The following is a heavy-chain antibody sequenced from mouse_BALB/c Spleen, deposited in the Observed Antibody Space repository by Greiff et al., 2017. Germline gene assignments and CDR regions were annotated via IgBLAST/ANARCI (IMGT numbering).Heavy chain of an antibody. J-gene: IGHJ3*01. CDR2: ISDGGSDT. CDR1: GFTFSDYY. Sequence: EVMLVESGGGLVKPGGSLKLSCAASGFTFSDYYMYWVRQTPEKRLEWVATISDGGSDTYYPDSVKGRFTISRDNAKNNLYLQMSSLKSEDTAMYYCARGGLRAWFAYWGQGTLVTVAA. D-gene: IGHD2-2*01. CDR3: ARGGLRAWFAY. V-gene: IGHV5-4*02.